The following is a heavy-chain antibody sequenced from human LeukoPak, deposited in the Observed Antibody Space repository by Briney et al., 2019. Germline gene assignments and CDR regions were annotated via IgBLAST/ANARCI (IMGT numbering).Heavy chain of an antibody. CDR2: ISASGTST. CDR3: AKFITAAGTNYYYMDV. D-gene: IGHD6-13*01. V-gene: IGHV3-23*01. J-gene: IGHJ6*03. CDR1: GFTFSNYA. Sequence: GGSLRLSCAASGFTFSNYAMSWVRQAPGKGLEWVSAISASGTSTYYADSVKGRFTISRDNSKNTLYLQMNSLRAEDTAVYYCAKFITAAGTNYYYMDVCGKGTTVTVSS.